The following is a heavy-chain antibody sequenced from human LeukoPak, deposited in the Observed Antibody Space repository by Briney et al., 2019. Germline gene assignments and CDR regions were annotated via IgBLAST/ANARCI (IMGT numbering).Heavy chain of an antibody. J-gene: IGHJ4*02. V-gene: IGHV1-2*02. D-gene: IGHD3-22*01. CDR2: INTNSGGT. Sequence: GASVKVSCKASGYTFTGYYMHWVRQAPGQGLEWMGWINTNSGGTNYAQKLQGRVTMTTDTSTSTAYMELRSLRSDDTAVYYCATSLGPTYYYDSSGYYSDYWGQGTLVTVSS. CDR1: GYTFTGYY. CDR3: ATSLGPTYYYDSSGYYSDY.